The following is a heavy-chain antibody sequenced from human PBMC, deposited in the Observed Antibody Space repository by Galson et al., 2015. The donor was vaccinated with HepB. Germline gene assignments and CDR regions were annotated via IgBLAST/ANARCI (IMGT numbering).Heavy chain of an antibody. CDR2: IKQDGSEK. Sequence: GKGLERVANIKQDGSEKYYVDSVKGRFTISRDNAKNSPYLQMNSLRAEDTAVYYCARDLGQRWLQTGIDTFDIWGQGTMVTVSS. CDR3: ARDLGQRWLQTGIDTFDI. D-gene: IGHD5-24*01. V-gene: IGHV3-7*03. J-gene: IGHJ3*02.